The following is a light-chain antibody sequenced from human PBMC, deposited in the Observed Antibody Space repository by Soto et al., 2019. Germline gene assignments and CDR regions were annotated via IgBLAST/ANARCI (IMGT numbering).Light chain of an antibody. J-gene: IGLJ2*01. CDR1: NSDVGGYKF. CDR2: EVN. Sequence: QSVLTQPASVSGSPGQSITISCTGTNSDVGGYKFVSWYQQHPGKAPRVLIYEVNGRPSGVSNRFSGSKSGDTASLTISGLQAEDEADYFCSSYSASNTLIFGGGTKLTVL. CDR3: SSYSASNTLI. V-gene: IGLV2-14*03.